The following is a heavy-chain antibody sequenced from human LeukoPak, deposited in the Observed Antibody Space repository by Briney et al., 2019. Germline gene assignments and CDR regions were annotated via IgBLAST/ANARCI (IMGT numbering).Heavy chain of an antibody. J-gene: IGHJ6*02. Sequence: ASVKVSCKASGGTFSSYAISWVRQAPGQGLEWMGRIIPIFGIANYAQKFQGRVTITADKSTSTAYVELSSLRSEDTAVYYCARGTTVVEAYGMDVWGQGTTVTVSS. V-gene: IGHV1-69*04. D-gene: IGHD4-23*01. CDR1: GGTFSSYA. CDR2: IIPIFGIA. CDR3: ARGTTVVEAYGMDV.